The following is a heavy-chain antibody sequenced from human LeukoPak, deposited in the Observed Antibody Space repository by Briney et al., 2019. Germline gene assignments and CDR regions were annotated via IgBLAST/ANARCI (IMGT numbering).Heavy chain of an antibody. CDR3: AREDTIVVDYGMDV. V-gene: IGHV1-69*04. Sequence: SVKVSCKASGGTFSSYAISWVRQAPGQGLEWMGRIIPILGIANYAQKFQGSVTITADKSTSTAYMELSSLRSEDTAVYYCAREDTIVVDYGMDVWGHGTTVTVSS. J-gene: IGHJ6*02. CDR1: GGTFSSYA. D-gene: IGHD3-22*01. CDR2: IIPILGIA.